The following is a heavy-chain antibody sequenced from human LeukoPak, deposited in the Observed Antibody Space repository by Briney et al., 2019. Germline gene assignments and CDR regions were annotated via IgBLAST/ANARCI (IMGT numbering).Heavy chain of an antibody. CDR3: ARGSNWSHIHRHFDF. V-gene: IGHV3-48*01. CDR1: GFIFSSYS. J-gene: IGHJ4*02. Sequence: AGGSLRLSCAASGFIFSSYSMTWVRQAPGKGLEWVSYISSSSSTIYYADSVKGLFTISRDNAKNSLYLQMNSLGAEDTAVYYCARGSNWSHIHRHFDFWGQGTLVTVSS. D-gene: IGHD6-13*01. CDR2: ISSSSSTI.